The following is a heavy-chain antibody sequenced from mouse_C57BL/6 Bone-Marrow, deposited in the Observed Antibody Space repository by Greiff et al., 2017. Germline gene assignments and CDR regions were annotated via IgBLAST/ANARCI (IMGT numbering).Heavy chain of an antibody. D-gene: IGHD2-3*01. Sequence: EVKLMESEGGLVQPGSSMKLSCTASGFTFSDYYMAWVRQVPEKGLEWVANINYDGSSTYYLDSLKSRFIISRDNAKNILYLQMSSLKSEDTATYYCARDPRLIRNWYFDVWGTGTTVTVSS. CDR1: GFTFSDYY. CDR3: ARDPRLIRNWYFDV. CDR2: INYDGSST. V-gene: IGHV5-16*01. J-gene: IGHJ1*03.